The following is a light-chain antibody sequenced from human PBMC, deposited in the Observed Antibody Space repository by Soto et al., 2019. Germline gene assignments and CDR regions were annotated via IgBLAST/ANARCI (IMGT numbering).Light chain of an antibody. CDR1: QSISSY. J-gene: IGKJ1*01. Sequence: DIQMTQSPSSLSASVGDRVTITCRASQSISSYLNWYQQKPGKAPKLLIYAASSLQSGVPSRFSGSGSGTDFTLTISSLQPEDFATYYCQQSDSIPWTFGQGTQVEIK. V-gene: IGKV1-39*01. CDR2: AAS. CDR3: QQSDSIPWT.